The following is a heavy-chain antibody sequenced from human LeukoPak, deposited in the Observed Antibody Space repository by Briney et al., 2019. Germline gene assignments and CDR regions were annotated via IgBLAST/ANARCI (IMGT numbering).Heavy chain of an antibody. V-gene: IGHV4-61*01. Sequence: SETLSLTCTVSGGSISSSSYYWSWIRQPPGKGLEWIGYIYYSGSTNYNPSLKSRVTISVDTSKNQFSLKLSSVTAADTAVYYCARGGRLRFPMVLWGQGTLVTVSS. CDR2: IYYSGST. J-gene: IGHJ4*02. D-gene: IGHD5-12*01. CDR3: ARGGRLRFPMVL. CDR1: GGSISSSSYY.